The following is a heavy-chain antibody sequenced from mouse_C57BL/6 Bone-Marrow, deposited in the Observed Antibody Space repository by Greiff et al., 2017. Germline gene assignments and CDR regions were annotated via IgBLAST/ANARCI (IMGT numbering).Heavy chain of an antibody. Sequence: EVQLQQSGPELVKPGASVKISCKASGYTFTDYYMNWVKQSHGKSLEWIGDINPNNGGTSYNQKFKGKATLTVDKSSSTAYMELRSLTAEDSAVYYWARGFLGLRREDYAMDYWGQGTSVTVSS. CDR1: GYTFTDYY. J-gene: IGHJ4*01. V-gene: IGHV1-26*01. D-gene: IGHD2-2*01. CDR2: INPNNGGT. CDR3: ARGFLGLRREDYAMDY.